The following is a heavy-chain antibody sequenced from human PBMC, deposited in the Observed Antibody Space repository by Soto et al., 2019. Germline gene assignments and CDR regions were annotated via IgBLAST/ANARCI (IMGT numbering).Heavy chain of an antibody. CDR2: IWHHGGNK. D-gene: IGHD1-1*01. CDR1: GFTFSHYG. J-gene: IGHJ6*02. CDR3: VSDETKLERRPSYGKEV. V-gene: IGHV3-33*01. Sequence: QMQLEESGGGVVQPGRSLRLSCVASGFTFSHYGMHWVRQAPGKGLEWVAVIWHHGGNKYYADSVKGRFTISRDNARNTLYLQMDSLRGDDTGVYYCVSDETKLERRPSYGKEVWGRGTTVIVSS.